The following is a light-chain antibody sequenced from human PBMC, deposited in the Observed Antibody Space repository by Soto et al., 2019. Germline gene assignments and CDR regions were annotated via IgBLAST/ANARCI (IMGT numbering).Light chain of an antibody. CDR2: EVT. CDR3: TSFARGSTLV. Sequence: QSALTQPASVSGSPGQSITISCTGTTSDIGSYNSVSWYQHHPGKAPRLIISEVTDRPSGVSNRFSGSKSGDTASLTISGLQAEDEADYYCTSFARGSTLVFGGGTKVTVL. J-gene: IGLJ3*02. CDR1: TSDIGSYNS. V-gene: IGLV2-23*02.